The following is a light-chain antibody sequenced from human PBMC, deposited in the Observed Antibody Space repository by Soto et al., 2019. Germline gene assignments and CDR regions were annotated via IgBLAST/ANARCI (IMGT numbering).Light chain of an antibody. Sequence: EIVLTQSSATLSLFPGERATLSCRASQSVSRYLAWYQQKPGQAPRLLIYDASNRATGIPARFSGSGSGTDFTLTISSLEPEDFAVYYCQQRSNWPPISFGQGTRLEIK. CDR2: DAS. V-gene: IGKV3-11*01. CDR1: QSVSRY. CDR3: QQRSNWPPIS. J-gene: IGKJ5*01.